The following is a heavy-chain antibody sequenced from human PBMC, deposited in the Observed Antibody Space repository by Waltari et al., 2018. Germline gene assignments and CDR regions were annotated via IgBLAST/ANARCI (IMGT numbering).Heavy chain of an antibody. V-gene: IGHV1-69*18. J-gene: IGHJ4*02. CDR3: ARIPYYYDKAPLDS. CDR2: IIPFFGSP. Sequence: QVQLVQSGAEVKKPGSSVKVSCTASGGTFSSYGISWVRQAPGQRLEWMGKIIPFFGSPDYAENFQGRVTITADESTTTTYLELSSLTSEDTAVYYCARIPYYYDKAPLDSWGQGTLVTVSP. CDR1: GGTFSSYG. D-gene: IGHD3-16*01.